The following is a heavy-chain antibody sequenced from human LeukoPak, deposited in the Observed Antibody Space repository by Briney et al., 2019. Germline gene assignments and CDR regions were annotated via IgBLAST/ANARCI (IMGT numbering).Heavy chain of an antibody. V-gene: IGHV3-7*02. Sequence: GGSLRLSCAASGLTFSSYWMSWVRQAPGKGLEWVANIKQDGSEKYYVDSVKGRFTISRDDAKNSLYLQMNSLRAEDTAVYYCASHYGDHSFFDYWGQGTLVTVSS. CDR2: IKQDGSEK. CDR1: GLTFSSYW. J-gene: IGHJ4*02. CDR3: ASHYGDHSFFDY. D-gene: IGHD4-17*01.